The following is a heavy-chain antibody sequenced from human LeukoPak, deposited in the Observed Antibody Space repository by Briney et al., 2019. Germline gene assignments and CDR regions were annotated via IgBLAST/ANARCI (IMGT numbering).Heavy chain of an antibody. CDR2: ISYDGSNK. D-gene: IGHD1-26*01. J-gene: IGHJ6*02. Sequence: QPGGSLRLSCAASGFTFSSYGMHWVRQAPGKGLEWVAVISYDGSNKYYADSVKGRFTISRDNSKNTLYLQMNSLRAEDTAVYYCAKDHMGATVYYYYGMDVWGQGTTVTVSS. CDR1: GFTFSSYG. CDR3: AKDHMGATVYYYYGMDV. V-gene: IGHV3-30*18.